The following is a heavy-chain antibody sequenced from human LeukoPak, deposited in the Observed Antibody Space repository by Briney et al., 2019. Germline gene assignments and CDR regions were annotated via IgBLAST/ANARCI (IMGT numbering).Heavy chain of an antibody. CDR1: GGTFSSYA. CDR2: IILLLGIA. D-gene: IGHD3-22*01. CDR3: ARDTYYYDSSGYPGATGFDP. J-gene: IGHJ5*02. Sequence: VASVHVSCKASGGTFSSYAISWVRQAPAPRLEWMGRIILLLGIANYARQFQSRVTITADKSTSTAYMELSSLRSEDTAMYDCARDTYYYDSSGYPGATGFDPWGQGTLVTVSS. V-gene: IGHV1-69*04.